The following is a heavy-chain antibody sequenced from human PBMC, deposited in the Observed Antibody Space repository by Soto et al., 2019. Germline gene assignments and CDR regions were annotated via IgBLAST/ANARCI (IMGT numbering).Heavy chain of an antibody. Sequence: GASVKVSCKASGYTFTSYAMHWVRQAPGQRLEWMGWINAGNGNTKYSQKFQGRVTITRDTSASTAYMELSSLRSEDTAVYYCARAPHSSFGYYYYMDVWGKGTTVTVSS. J-gene: IGHJ6*03. CDR1: GYTFTSYA. V-gene: IGHV1-3*01. CDR2: INAGNGNT. CDR3: ARAPHSSFGYYYYMDV. D-gene: IGHD3-10*01.